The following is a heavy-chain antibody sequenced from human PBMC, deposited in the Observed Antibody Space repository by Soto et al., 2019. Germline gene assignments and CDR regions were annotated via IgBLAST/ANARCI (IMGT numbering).Heavy chain of an antibody. CDR2: VHDSWGS. V-gene: IGHV4-59*08. CDR3: ARKGFGALHCLVDV. D-gene: IGHD3-10*01. CDR1: GGSISNYY. J-gene: IGHJ6*02. Sequence: PSETLSLTCTVSGGSISNYYWSWFRQTPGKGLEWIGYVHDSWGSNYNPSLKSRVAISLDTSKRQFSLKLTSVTATDTAVYYCARKGFGALHCLVDVWGQGTTVT.